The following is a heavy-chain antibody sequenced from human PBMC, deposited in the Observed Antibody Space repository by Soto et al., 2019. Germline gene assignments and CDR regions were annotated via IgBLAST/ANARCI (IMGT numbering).Heavy chain of an antibody. V-gene: IGHV3-7*01. J-gene: IGHJ6*03. CDR3: ARDRVPGLMGYYYYYMDV. Sequence: PGGSLRLSCAASGFTFSSYWMSWVRQAPGMGLEGVANIKQDGSEKYYVDSVKGRFTISRDNAKNSLYLQMNSLRAEDTALYYCARDRVPGLMGYYYYYMDVWGKGTTVTVSS. CDR2: IKQDGSEK. CDR1: GFTFSSYW. D-gene: IGHD1-26*01.